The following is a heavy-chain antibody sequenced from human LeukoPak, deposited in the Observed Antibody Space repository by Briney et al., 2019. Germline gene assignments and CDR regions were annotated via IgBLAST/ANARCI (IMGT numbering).Heavy chain of an antibody. V-gene: IGHV1-69*05. D-gene: IGHD4/OR15-4a*01. J-gene: IGHJ6*03. CDR1: GGTFSSYA. CDR2: IIPIFGTA. Sequence: SVKVSCKASGGTFSSYAISWVRQAPGQGLAWMGGIIPIFGTANYAQKFQGRVTITTDESTSTAYMGLSSLRSEDTAVYYCAREGNYGGGRHYYYMDVWGKGTTVTVSS. CDR3: AREGNYGGGRHYYYMDV.